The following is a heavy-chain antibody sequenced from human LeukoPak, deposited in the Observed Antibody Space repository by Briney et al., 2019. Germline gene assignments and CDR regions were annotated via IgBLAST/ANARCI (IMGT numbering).Heavy chain of an antibody. V-gene: IGHV5-51*01. CDR1: GYSFTTYW. CDR3: ARGKGWSSTSCPPGS. Sequence: GESLKISCRGSGYSFTTYWIGWVRQMPGKGLEWMGIIYPGDSDTRYSPSFQGQVTMSADKSINTAYLQWSSLKASDTAMYYCARGKGWSSTSCPPGSWGQGTLVTVSS. D-gene: IGHD2-2*01. CDR2: IYPGDSDT. J-gene: IGHJ5*02.